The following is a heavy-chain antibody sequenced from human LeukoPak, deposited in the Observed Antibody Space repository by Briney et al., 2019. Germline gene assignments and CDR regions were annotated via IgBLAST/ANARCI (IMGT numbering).Heavy chain of an antibody. Sequence: ASVKVSCTASGGIFNSYVISWVRQAPGQGLELMGGLIPTLGTANYAQKFQGRVTITADKPSNTAYMELSSLRSEDTAVYYCARDVGGPANYWGQGTLVTVSS. V-gene: IGHV1-69*10. CDR1: GGIFNSYV. J-gene: IGHJ4*02. CDR2: LIPTLGTA. CDR3: ARDVGGPANY. D-gene: IGHD2-15*01.